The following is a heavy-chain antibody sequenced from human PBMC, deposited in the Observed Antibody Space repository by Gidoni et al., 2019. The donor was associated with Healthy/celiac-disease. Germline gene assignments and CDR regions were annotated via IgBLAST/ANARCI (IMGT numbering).Heavy chain of an antibody. J-gene: IGHJ2*01. Sequence: EVQLVESGGGLVQPGGSLRLSCAASGFTFSSYAMSWVRQAPGKGLEWVSAISGSGGSTYYADSVKGRFTISRDNSKNTLYLQMNSLRAEDTAVYYCAKAGILWFGELSPFWYFDLWGRGTLVTVSS. CDR3: AKAGILWFGELSPFWYFDL. D-gene: IGHD3-10*01. CDR1: GFTFSSYA. V-gene: IGHV3-23*04. CDR2: ISGSGGST.